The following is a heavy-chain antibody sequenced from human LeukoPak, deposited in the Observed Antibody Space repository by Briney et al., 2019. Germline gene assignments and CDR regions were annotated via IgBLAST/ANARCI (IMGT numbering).Heavy chain of an antibody. CDR3: ARLYSSGWYVDYYYYGMDV. V-gene: IGHV3-74*01. J-gene: IGHJ6*02. CDR2: INSDGSST. CDR1: GFTFSSYW. Sequence: GGSLRLSCAASGFTFSSYWMHWVRQAPGKGLVWVSRINSDGSSTSYADSVKGRFTISRDNAKNTLYLQMNSLRAEDTAVYYCARLYSSGWYVDYYYYGMDVWGQGTTVTVSS. D-gene: IGHD6-19*01.